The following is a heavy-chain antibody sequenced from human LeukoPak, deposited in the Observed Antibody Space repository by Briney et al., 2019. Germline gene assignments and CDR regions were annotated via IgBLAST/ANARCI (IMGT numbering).Heavy chain of an antibody. V-gene: IGHV4-59*01. J-gene: IGHJ5*02. CDR2: IYYSGST. CDR3: ARGTRSSIAVAGTEFDP. D-gene: IGHD6-19*01. CDR1: GGSISSYY. Sequence: SETLSLTCTVSGGSISSYYWSWIRQPPGKGLEWIGYIYYSGSTNYNPSLKSRVTISVDTSKNQFSLKLSSVTAADTAVYYCARGTRSSIAVAGTEFDPWGQGTLVTVSS.